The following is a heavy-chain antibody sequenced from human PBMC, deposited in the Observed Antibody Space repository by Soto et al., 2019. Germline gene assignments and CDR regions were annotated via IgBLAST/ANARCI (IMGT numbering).Heavy chain of an antibody. CDR2: IYPGDSDT. D-gene: IGHD6-13*01. CDR1: GYSFTSYW. CDR3: ARHSIAAAEDNWYDP. J-gene: IGHJ5*02. V-gene: IGHV5-51*01. Sequence: GESLKISCKGSGYSFTSYWIDWVRQMPGKGLEWMGIIYPGDSDTRYSPSFQGQVTISADKSISTAYLQWSSLKASDTAMYYCARHSIAAAEDNWYDPWGQGTLVTVSS.